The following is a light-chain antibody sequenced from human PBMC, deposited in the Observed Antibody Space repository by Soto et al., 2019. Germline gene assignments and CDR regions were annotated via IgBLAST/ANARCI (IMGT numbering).Light chain of an antibody. CDR1: QSLLHSDGYNY. CDR3: MQALQTPWT. V-gene: IGKV2-28*01. J-gene: IGKJ1*01. Sequence: DIVMTQSPLSLPVTPGEPASISCRSSQSLLHSDGYNYLDWYLQKPGQSPQLLIYLGSNRASGVPDRFSGSGSGTDFTLKISRVEAEDVAVYYCMQALQTPWTFGQGTKVEI. CDR2: LGS.